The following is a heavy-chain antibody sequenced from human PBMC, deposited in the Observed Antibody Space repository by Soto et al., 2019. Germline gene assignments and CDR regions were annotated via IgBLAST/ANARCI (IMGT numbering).Heavy chain of an antibody. CDR2: IIPIFGTA. CDR1: GGTFSSYA. D-gene: IGHD2-15*01. J-gene: IGHJ6*02. V-gene: IGHV1-69*13. Sequence: SVKVSCKASGGTFSSYAISWVRQAPGQGLEWMGGIIPIFGTANYAQKFQGRVTITADESTSTAYMELSSLRSEDTAVSYCARVNIPSQDIVVVIEATPRTHYSYYYGMDVCGQWATDSVSS. CDR3: ARVNIPSQDIVVVIEATPRTHYSYYYGMDV.